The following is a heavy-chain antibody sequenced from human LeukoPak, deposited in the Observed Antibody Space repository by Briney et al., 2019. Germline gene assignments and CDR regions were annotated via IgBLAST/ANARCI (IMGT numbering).Heavy chain of an antibody. CDR3: ARVVSSSWYNWFDP. CDR1: GGTFSSYA. CDR2: INPNSGGT. Sequence: GASVKVSCKASGGTFSSYAISWVRQAPGQGLEWMGWINPNSGGTNYAQKFQGRVTMTRDTSISTAYMELSRLRSDDTAVYYCARVVSSSWYNWFDPWGQGTLVTVSS. J-gene: IGHJ5*02. V-gene: IGHV1-2*02. D-gene: IGHD6-13*01.